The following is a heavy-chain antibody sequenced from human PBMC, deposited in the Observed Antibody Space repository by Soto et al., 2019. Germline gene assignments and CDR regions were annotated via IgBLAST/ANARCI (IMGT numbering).Heavy chain of an antibody. D-gene: IGHD2-15*01. V-gene: IGHV3-33*01. CDR3: ACLGRVASAATGSDY. Sequence: GGSLRLSCAASGFTFSSYGMHWVRQAPGKGLEWVAVIWYDGSSEYYADSVKGRFTISRDNSKNTLYLQMNSLRAEDTAVYYCACLGRVASAATGSDYWGQGTLVTVSS. CDR1: GFTFSSYG. J-gene: IGHJ4*02. CDR2: IWYDGSSE.